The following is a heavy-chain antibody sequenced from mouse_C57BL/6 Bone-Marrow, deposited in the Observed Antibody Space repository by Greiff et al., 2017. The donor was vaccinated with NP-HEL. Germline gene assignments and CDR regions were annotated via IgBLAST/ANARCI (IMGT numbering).Heavy chain of an antibody. J-gene: IGHJ3*01. CDR3: ATPELLRSTWFAY. V-gene: IGHV2-3*01. Sequence: QVQLQQSGPGLVAPSQSLSITCTVSGFSLTSYGVSWVRQPPGKGLAWLGVIWCYGSTNYHSALISRLSISKDNSKSQVYFTLNSLQPYDTATYYCATPELLRSTWFAYWGQGTLVTVSA. CDR2: IWCYGST. D-gene: IGHD1-1*01. CDR1: GFSLTSYG.